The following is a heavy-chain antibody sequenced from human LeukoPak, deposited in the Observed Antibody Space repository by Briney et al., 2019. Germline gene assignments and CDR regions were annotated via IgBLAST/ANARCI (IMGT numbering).Heavy chain of an antibody. D-gene: IGHD1-26*01. J-gene: IGHJ4*02. CDR3: ARQHRSIVGAPGY. V-gene: IGHV5-51*01. CDR1: GYSFTSYW. Sequence: HGESLKISCKGSGYSFTSYWIGWVRQMAGKGLEWMGIIYPGDSDTRYSPSFQGQVTISADKSISTAYLQWSSLKASDTAMYYCARQHRSIVGAPGYWGQGTLVTVSS. CDR2: IYPGDSDT.